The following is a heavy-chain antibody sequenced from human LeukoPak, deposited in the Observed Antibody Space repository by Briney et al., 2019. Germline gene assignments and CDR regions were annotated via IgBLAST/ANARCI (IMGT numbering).Heavy chain of an antibody. Sequence: ASVKVSCKASGYTFTSYDVNWVRQATGQGLEWMGWMNPNSGNTGYAQKFQGRVTMTRNTSISTAYMELSSLRSEDTAVYYCARSSGYDFWSGYYIKDNWFDPWGQGTLVTVSS. CDR1: GYTFTSYD. V-gene: IGHV1-8*01. CDR2: MNPNSGNT. J-gene: IGHJ5*02. D-gene: IGHD3-3*01. CDR3: ARSSGYDFWSGYYIKDNWFDP.